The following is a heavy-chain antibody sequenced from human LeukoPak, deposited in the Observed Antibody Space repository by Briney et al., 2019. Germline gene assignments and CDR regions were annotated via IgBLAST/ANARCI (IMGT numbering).Heavy chain of an antibody. CDR2: ISWDGGST. J-gene: IGHJ6*03. V-gene: IGHV3-43*01. CDR1: GFTFDDYA. CDR3: AKDRRRRTRNYYYYMDV. D-gene: IGHD3/OR15-3a*01. Sequence: GGSLRLSCAASGFTFDDYAMHWVRQAPGKGLEWVSLISWDGGSTYYADSVKGRFTISRDNSKNSLYLQMNSLRTEDTALYYCAKDRRRRTRNYYYYMDVWGKGTTVTVSS.